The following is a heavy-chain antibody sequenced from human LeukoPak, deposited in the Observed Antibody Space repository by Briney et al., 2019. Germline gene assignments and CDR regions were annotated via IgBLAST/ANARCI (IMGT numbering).Heavy chain of an antibody. CDR2: ISGSGST. Sequence: SETLSLTCSVSGDSISRGGDYWTWIRQHPEKGLEWIGYISGSGSTYYSPSLRSRVTVSADTSKNQFSLKLTSVTAADTAVFYCARGSRSSGYSYDYFDYWGQGTLVTVSS. CDR1: GDSISRGGDY. J-gene: IGHJ4*02. CDR3: ARGSRSSGYSYDYFDY. D-gene: IGHD3-22*01. V-gene: IGHV4-31*03.